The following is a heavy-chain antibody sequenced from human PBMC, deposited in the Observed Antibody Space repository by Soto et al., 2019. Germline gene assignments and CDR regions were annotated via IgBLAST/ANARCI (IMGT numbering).Heavy chain of an antibody. CDR1: GYTFSSYA. J-gene: IGHJ6*02. D-gene: IGHD2-15*01. V-gene: IGHV3-30-3*01. CDR2: ISYDGSNK. CDR3: ARTIYCSGGSCYDYYYYGMDV. Sequence: PGESLKISCAASGYTFSSYAMHWVRQAPGKRLEWVAVISYDGSNKYYADSVKGRFTISRDNSKNTLYLQMNSLRAEDTAVYYCARTIYCSGGSCYDYYYYGMDVWGQGTTVTVSS.